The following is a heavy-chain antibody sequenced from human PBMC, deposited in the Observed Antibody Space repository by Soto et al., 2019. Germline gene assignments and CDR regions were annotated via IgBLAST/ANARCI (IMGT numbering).Heavy chain of an antibody. D-gene: IGHD6-13*01. J-gene: IGHJ4*02. Sequence: QVHLVESGGGVVQPGRSLRLSCAASGFTFSNNGMHWVRQAPGKGLEWMGVISYEGSEKYYAGSVKGRFTISRDNSKNTLYLHMDTLRAEDTATYYCVKDKGAAAGFDYWGQGILVTVSS. CDR2: ISYEGSEK. CDR3: VKDKGAAAGFDY. V-gene: IGHV3-30*18. CDR1: GFTFSNNG.